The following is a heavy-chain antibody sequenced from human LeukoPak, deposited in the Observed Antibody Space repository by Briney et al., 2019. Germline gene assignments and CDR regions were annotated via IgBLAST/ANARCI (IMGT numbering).Heavy chain of an antibody. D-gene: IGHD2-21*01. CDR2: ISYDGSNK. CDR3: ARDRIFDY. CDR1: GFTFSSYA. J-gene: IGHJ4*02. Sequence: GGSLRPSCAASGFTFSSYAMHWVRQAPGKGLEWVAVISYDGSNKYYADSVKGRFTISRDNSKNTLYLQMNSLRAEDTAVYYCARDRIFDYWGQGTLVTVSS. V-gene: IGHV3-30-3*01.